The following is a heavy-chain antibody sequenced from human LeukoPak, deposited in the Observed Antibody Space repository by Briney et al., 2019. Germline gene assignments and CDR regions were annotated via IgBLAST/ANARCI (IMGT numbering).Heavy chain of an antibody. CDR3: ARSGTTYYYDSSTRI. J-gene: IGHJ3*02. V-gene: IGHV3-48*01. Sequence: GGSLRLSCAASGFTFSSYNMNWVRQAPGKGLEWISYISGSSSIIFYADSVRGRFTISRDNAKNSLYLQMNSLRAEDTAVYYCARSGTTYYYDSSTRIWGQGTMVTVSS. CDR2: ISGSSSII. CDR1: GFTFSSYN. D-gene: IGHD3-22*01.